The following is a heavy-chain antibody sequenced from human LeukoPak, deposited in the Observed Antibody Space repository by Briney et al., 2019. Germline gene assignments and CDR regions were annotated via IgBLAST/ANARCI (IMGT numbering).Heavy chain of an antibody. CDR2: INAGNGNT. J-gene: IGHJ2*01. Sequence: GASVKVSCKASGYTFTTHYMHWVRQAPGQRLEWMGWINAGNGNTKYSQEFQGRVTITRDTSASTAYMELSSLRSEDMAVYYCARGTMTDWYFDLWGRGTLVTVSS. V-gene: IGHV1-3*03. CDR1: GYTFTTHY. D-gene: IGHD3-22*01. CDR3: ARGTMTDWYFDL.